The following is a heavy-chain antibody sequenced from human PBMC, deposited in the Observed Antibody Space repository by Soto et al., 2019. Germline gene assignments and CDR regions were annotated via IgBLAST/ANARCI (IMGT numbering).Heavy chain of an antibody. CDR2: IYWDDDK. J-gene: IGHJ4*02. CDR3: AQRFYPYGGGWYQGMFAF. V-gene: IGHV2-5*02. Sequence: QITLKESGPTRVKPTQTLTLTCTFSGFSLSTTGVCVGWIRQPPGKALEWLGVIYWDDDKRYSPSLKNRVTITTDTSTDLVILTLSSMDLVDTATYFCAQRFYPYGGGWYQGMFAFWGQGTPVTVSS. D-gene: IGHD6-19*01. CDR1: GFSLSTTGVC.